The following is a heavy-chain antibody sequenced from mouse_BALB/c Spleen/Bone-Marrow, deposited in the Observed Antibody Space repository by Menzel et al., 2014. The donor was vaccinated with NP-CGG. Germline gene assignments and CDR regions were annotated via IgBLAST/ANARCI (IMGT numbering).Heavy chain of an antibody. CDR2: IDPANGNT. CDR1: GFNIKDTY. V-gene: IGHV14-3*02. J-gene: IGHJ4*01. CDR3: DTTLFL. Sequence: EVQLQQSGAELVKPGASVKLSCTASGFNIKDTYMHWVKQSPEQGLEWIGRIDPANGNTKYDPKFQGKATITADSSSYTAFLQFSRLPPAATSVYYSDTTLFLWGQGTSVTVST.